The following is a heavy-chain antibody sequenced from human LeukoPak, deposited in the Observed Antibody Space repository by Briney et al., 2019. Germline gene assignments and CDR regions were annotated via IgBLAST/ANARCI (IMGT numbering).Heavy chain of an antibody. J-gene: IGHJ4*02. Sequence: GGSLRHSCATSGFNLSDSPTTWVRQAPGKGLQWVANINRDGTEKHFLDSVEGRFTISRDNAKNSLYLQMNTLRPQDTALYFCVRGDWYLDSGGRRTLVTVSS. CDR2: INRDGTEK. V-gene: IGHV3-7*04. CDR1: GFNLSDSP. D-gene: IGHD2-21*01. CDR3: VRGDWYLDS.